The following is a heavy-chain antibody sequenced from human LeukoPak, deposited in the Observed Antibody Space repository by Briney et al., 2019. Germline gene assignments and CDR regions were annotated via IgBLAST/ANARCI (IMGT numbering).Heavy chain of an antibody. CDR2: IYATGGT. J-gene: IGHJ3*02. V-gene: IGHV4-61*02. D-gene: IGHD3-22*01. CDR1: GGSISSGNYY. Sequence: SETLSLTCTVSGGSISSGNYYWTWIRQPAGKGLEFIGRIYATGGTNYNPSLKSRVTVSVDTSKNQFSLRLRSVTAADTVVYFCARGPYSYDSSGAFDIWGQGTMVTVSS. CDR3: ARGPYSYDSSGAFDI.